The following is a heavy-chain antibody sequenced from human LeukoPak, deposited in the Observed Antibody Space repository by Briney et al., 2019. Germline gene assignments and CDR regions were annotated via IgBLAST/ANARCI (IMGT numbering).Heavy chain of an antibody. CDR3: ARVLGDSSGSDAFDI. CDR1: GYTFTSYY. V-gene: IGHV1-46*01. D-gene: IGHD3-22*01. CDR2: INPSGGST. J-gene: IGHJ3*02. Sequence: ASVKVSCKASGYTFTSYYMHWVRRAPGQGLEWMGIINPSGGSTSYAQKFQGRVTMTRDTSTSTVYMELSSLRSEDTAVYYCARVLGDSSGSDAFDIWGQGTMVTVSS.